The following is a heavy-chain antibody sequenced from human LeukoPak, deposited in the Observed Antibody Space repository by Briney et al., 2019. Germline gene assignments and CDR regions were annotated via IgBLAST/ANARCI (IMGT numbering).Heavy chain of an antibody. D-gene: IGHD3-10*01. Sequence: GGSLRLSCAASGFTFDDYAMHWVRQAPGKGLEWVSGISWDSGSIGYADSVKGRFTISSDNAKNSLYLQMNSLRAEDTSLYYCAKAFYGSGSYVAFHIWGQGTMVTVSS. CDR2: ISWDSGSI. V-gene: IGHV3-9*01. CDR3: AKAFYGSGSYVAFHI. CDR1: GFTFDDYA. J-gene: IGHJ3*02.